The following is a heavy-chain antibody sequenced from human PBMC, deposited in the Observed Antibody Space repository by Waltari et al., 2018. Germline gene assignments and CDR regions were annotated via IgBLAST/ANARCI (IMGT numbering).Heavy chain of an antibody. Sequence: EVHLVESGGAVVQPGGSLRLSCAASGFIFDDFTMHWVREPPGKGLEWVSLISWDGDLTYYGDSVKGRFTISRDNSKDSLYLQMNSLRSEGTALYYCVKDIGGSDSWGQGTPVTVSS. V-gene: IGHV3-43*01. CDR3: VKDIGGSDS. CDR1: GFIFDDFT. CDR2: ISWDGDLT. J-gene: IGHJ4*02.